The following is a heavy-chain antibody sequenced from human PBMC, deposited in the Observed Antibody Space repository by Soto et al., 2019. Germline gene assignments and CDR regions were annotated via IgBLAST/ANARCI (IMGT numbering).Heavy chain of an antibody. J-gene: IGHJ4*02. V-gene: IGHV3-23*01. CDR3: GRGGSDSPMAPGY. CDR1: GFTFSNYA. CDR2: LNGSGGST. Sequence: HPGGSLRLSCAASGFTFSNYAMTWVRQAPGKGLEWVSGLNGSGGSTSSADSVKGRFAISRDNSKNTLYLQMNSLRAEDTAVFYCGRGGSDSPMAPGYWGQGTLVTVSS. D-gene: IGHD5-18*01.